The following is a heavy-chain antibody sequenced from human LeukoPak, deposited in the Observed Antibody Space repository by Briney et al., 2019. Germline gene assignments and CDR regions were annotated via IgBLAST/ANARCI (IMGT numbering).Heavy chain of an antibody. V-gene: IGHV3-53*01. CDR1: RLTESSND. D-gene: IGHD4-23*01. Sequence: AGGSLRLSGACTRLTESSNDMSGIRQAPREGLEWDSDTYSGCSTYYADSVKGRFTISRDNSKNTLYLQMNSLRAEDTAVYYCARAGGTSNDAFDIWGQGTMVTVSS. CDR2: TYSGCST. J-gene: IGHJ3*02. CDR3: ARAGGTSNDAFDI.